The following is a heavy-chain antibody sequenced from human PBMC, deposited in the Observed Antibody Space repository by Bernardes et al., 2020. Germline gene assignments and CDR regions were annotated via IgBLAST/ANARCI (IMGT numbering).Heavy chain of an antibody. J-gene: IGHJ4*02. CDR2: IYHSGST. D-gene: IGHD5-18*01. CDR3: ARWGSLNSDGYSVGT. Sequence: SEPLSLTCAVSGGSISSSNWWRWVRQPPGQGLEWIGEIYHSGSTNYNPSLKSRVTISVDKSKNQFSLKLSSVTAADTAVYYCARWGSLNSDGYSVGTWGQGTLVTVSS. V-gene: IGHV4-4*02. CDR1: GGSISSSNW.